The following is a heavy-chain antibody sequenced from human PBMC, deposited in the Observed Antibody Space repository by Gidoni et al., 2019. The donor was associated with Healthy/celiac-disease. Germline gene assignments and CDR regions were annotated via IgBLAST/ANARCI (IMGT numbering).Heavy chain of an antibody. D-gene: IGHD3-16*01. V-gene: IGHV3-23*04. CDR1: GVTFSSYA. CDR3: AKALMGRDAFDI. CDR2: IGGSGGST. J-gene: IGHJ3*02. Sequence: EVQLVESGGGLVQPGGSRRLCCAAAGVTFSSYAMSWVRQAPGKGLEWVSAIGGSGGSTYYADSVKGRFTISRDNSKNTLYLQMNSLRAEDTAVYYCAKALMGRDAFDIWGQGTMVTVSS.